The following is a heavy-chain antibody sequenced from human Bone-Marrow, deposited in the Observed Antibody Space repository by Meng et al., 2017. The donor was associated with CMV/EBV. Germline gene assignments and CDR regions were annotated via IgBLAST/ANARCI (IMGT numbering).Heavy chain of an antibody. V-gene: IGHV3-53*01. CDR1: GVTVSSDY. CDR2: IYSGGST. J-gene: IGHJ5*02. CDR3: AKDRGVCRFLKWLPNWFDP. D-gene: IGHD3-3*01. Sequence: GESLKISCAASGVTVSSDYMSWVRQAPGKGLEWVSVIYSGGSTYYADSVKGRFTISRDNSKNTLYLQMHSLRAEDTAVYYCAKDRGVCRFLKWLPNWFDPWGQGTLVTVSS.